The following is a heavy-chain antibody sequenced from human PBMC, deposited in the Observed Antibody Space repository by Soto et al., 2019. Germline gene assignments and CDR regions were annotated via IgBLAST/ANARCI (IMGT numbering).Heavy chain of an antibody. D-gene: IGHD6-13*01. CDR1: GGSISSTNW. V-gene: IGHV4-4*02. CDR3: AFAATADFDY. CDR2: IYHSGTT. J-gene: IGHJ4*02. Sequence: QVQLQESGPGLVKPSGTLSLTCAVSGGSISSTNWWTWVRQSPGRGLEWIGEIYHSGTTNYSRSLKRLVNIAVDMPTTHLSLTLISVTAADTAGYYCAFAATADFDYWGKGILVTVSS.